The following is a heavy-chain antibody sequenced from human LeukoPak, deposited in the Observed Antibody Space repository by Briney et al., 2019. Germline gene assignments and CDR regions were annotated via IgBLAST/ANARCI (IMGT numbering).Heavy chain of an antibody. Sequence: GGSLRLSCAATGFTFSSYWMSWVRQAPGKGLEWVANIKQDGSEKYYVDSVKGRFTISRDNAKNSLYLQMNSLRAEDTAVYYCARDSLYCSSTSCYSDAFDIWGQGTMVTVSS. J-gene: IGHJ3*02. D-gene: IGHD2-2*02. V-gene: IGHV3-7*01. CDR1: GFTFSSYW. CDR2: IKQDGSEK. CDR3: ARDSLYCSSTSCYSDAFDI.